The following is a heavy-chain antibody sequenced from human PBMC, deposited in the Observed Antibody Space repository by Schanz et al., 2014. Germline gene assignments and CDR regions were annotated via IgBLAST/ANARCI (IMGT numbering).Heavy chain of an antibody. CDR3: AKRITAFGELSPNTYSYYSAMDV. J-gene: IGHJ6*02. CDR2: IYFSGAT. Sequence: QVQLQESGPGLVKPSQTLSLTCSVSGGSIRNGPYYWTWIRQHPGKGLEWIGYIYFSGATYINPSLESRVIISVDTSETQFSLKLTSVTAADTAVYYCAKRITAFGELSPNTYSYYSAMDVWGQGTTVTVS. V-gene: IGHV4-31*03. CDR1: GGSIRNGPYY. D-gene: IGHD3-10*01.